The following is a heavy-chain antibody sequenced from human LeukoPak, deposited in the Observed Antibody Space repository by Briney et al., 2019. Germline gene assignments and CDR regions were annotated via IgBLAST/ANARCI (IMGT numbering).Heavy chain of an antibody. D-gene: IGHD3-3*01. V-gene: IGHV3-15*01. J-gene: IGHJ4*02. CDR1: GFTFRNAW. Sequence: GGSLRLSCAASGFTFRNAWMSWVRQAPGKGLEWVGRIKSKTDGGTTDYAAPVKGRFTISRDDSKNTLYLQMNSLKTEDTAVYYCTTVAVAFSYDFWSGYSYWGQGTLVTVSS. CDR2: IKSKTDGGTT. CDR3: TTVAVAFSYDFWSGYSY.